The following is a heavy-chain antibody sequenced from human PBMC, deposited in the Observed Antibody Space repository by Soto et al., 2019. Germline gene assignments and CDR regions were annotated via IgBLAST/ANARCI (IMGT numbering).Heavy chain of an antibody. V-gene: IGHV5-51*01. CDR1: GYRFTSYW. CDR3: ARKDKSGYFNWFDP. Sequence: GESLKISCRTSGYRFTSYWIAWVRQMPGKGLEWMGIIFPSDSDTRYSPSFRGQVTISADRSTSTVFLQWASLKASDTAVYFWARKDKSGYFNWFDPWGQGTLVTVSS. CDR2: IFPSDSDT. D-gene: IGHD3-22*01. J-gene: IGHJ5*02.